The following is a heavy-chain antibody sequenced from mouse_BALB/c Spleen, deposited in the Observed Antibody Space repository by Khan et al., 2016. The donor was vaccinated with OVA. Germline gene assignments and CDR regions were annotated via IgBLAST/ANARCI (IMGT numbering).Heavy chain of an antibody. CDR3: IRESAYYRSDGWFAY. J-gene: IGHJ3*01. V-gene: IGHV1-4*01. Sequence: QVQLQQSGAELARPGASVKMSCKASGYTFTSYTIHWVRQRPGQALEWIGHINPSNNYTNYNQKIKDKAALIVDKSSTTAYMQLSSLTSEDLAVYYCIRESAYYRSDGWFAYWGQGTLVTVPA. CDR1: GYTFTSYT. D-gene: IGHD2-14*01. CDR2: INPSNNYT.